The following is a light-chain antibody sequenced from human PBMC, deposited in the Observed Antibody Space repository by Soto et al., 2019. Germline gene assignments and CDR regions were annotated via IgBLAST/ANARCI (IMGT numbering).Light chain of an antibody. CDR2: DAS. J-gene: IGKJ5*01. CDR3: QQYDNLPIT. CDR1: QDIKNY. Sequence: DIQMTQSPSSLSASVGDRVTITCQASQDIKNYLNWYQQKSGKAPKLLIYDASDLETGVPSRFSGSGSGTDFTFTINSLQPEDIATYYCQQYDNLPITLGQGTRLEI. V-gene: IGKV1-33*01.